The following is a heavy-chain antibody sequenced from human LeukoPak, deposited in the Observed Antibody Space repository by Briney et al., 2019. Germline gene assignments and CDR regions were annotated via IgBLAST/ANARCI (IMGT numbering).Heavy chain of an antibody. CDR2: ISAYSGKT. J-gene: IGHJ4*02. CDR3: ARRLDYYDISGYHTLDY. D-gene: IGHD3-22*01. Sequence: ASVKVSCKASGYTLTSYGITWVRQAPGQGLEWMGWISAYSGKTNYAQKLQGRVTMTTDTSTSTAYVELRSLRSDDTAVYYCARRLDYYDISGYHTLDYWGQGTLVTVSS. V-gene: IGHV1-18*01. CDR1: GYTLTSYG.